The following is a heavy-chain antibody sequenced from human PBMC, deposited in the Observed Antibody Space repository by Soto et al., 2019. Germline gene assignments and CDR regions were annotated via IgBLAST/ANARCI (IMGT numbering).Heavy chain of an antibody. V-gene: IGHV1-69*13. CDR1: GGTFSSYA. CDR2: IIPIFGTA. J-gene: IGHJ6*02. CDR3: ARAFQYYDFWIGTTTYYHYRMDF. Sequence: GASVKVSCKASGGTFSSYAISWVRQAPGQGLEWMGGIIPIFGTANYAQKFQGRVTITADESTSTAYMELSSLRSEDTAVYYCARAFQYYDFWIGTTTYYHYRMDFWGQGTTVPVSS. D-gene: IGHD3-3*01.